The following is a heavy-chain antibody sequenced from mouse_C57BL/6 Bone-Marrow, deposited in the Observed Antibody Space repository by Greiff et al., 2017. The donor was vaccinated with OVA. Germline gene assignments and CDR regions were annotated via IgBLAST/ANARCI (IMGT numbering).Heavy chain of an antibody. V-gene: IGHV14-4*01. CDR2: IDPENGDT. Sequence: EVKLQESGAELVRPGASVKLSCTASGFNIKDDYMHWVKQRPEQGLEWIGWIDPENGDTEYASKFQGKATITADTSSNTAYLQLSSLTSEDTAVYYCTIGRSGFLYYFDYWGQGTTLTVSS. D-gene: IGHD1-3*01. CDR3: TIGRSGFLYYFDY. J-gene: IGHJ2*01. CDR1: GFNIKDDY.